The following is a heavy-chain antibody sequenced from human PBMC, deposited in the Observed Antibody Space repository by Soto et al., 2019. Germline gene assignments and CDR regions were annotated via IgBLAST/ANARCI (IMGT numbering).Heavy chain of an antibody. CDR2: ISADGSDK. CDR3: AQGTAVDRQHFAN. J-gene: IGHJ4*02. V-gene: IGHV3-30*18. Sequence: QVQLVESGGGVVQPERSLRLSCATSGFTFSDFGMHWVRQAPGKGLEWVAAISADGSDKYYPGSVQGRFTISRDNTKNALYLQMNSLRTGDTAIYYCAQGTAVDRQHFANWGQGTLVTVSS. D-gene: IGHD2-2*01. CDR1: GFTFSDFG.